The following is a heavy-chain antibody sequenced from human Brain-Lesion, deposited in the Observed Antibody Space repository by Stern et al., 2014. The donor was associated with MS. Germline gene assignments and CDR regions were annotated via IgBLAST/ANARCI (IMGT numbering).Heavy chain of an antibody. CDR3: ARVPGGVFGGMDV. Sequence: QVQPVQSGAEVKKPGASVKVSCKASGYTFTDYFMHWVRQAPGQGLEWLGWINPYSGDTKYAQKFQGWVTMTRDTSISTAYMELSSLRSDDTAVYYCARVPGGVFGGMDVWGQGTTVT. J-gene: IGHJ6*02. CDR2: INPYSGDT. V-gene: IGHV1-2*04. D-gene: IGHD4-23*01. CDR1: GYTFTDYF.